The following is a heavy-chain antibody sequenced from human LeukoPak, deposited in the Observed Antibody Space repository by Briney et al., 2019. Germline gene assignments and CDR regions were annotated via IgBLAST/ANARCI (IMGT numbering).Heavy chain of an antibody. Sequence: GGSLRLSCAASGFIFSSYGMHWVRQAPGKGLEWVAVISYDGSNKYYADSVKGRFTISRDNSKNTLYLQMNSLRAEDTAVYYCATSSGGYCSGGSCYGDGGDYWGQGTLVTVSS. V-gene: IGHV3-30*03. CDR1: GFIFSSYG. CDR2: ISYDGSNK. CDR3: ATSSGGYCSGGSCYGDGGDY. J-gene: IGHJ4*02. D-gene: IGHD2-15*01.